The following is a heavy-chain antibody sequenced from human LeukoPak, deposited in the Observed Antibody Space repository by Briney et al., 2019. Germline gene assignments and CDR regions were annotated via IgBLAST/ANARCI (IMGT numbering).Heavy chain of an antibody. J-gene: IGHJ6*02. CDR1: GGSISSSSYY. V-gene: IGHV4-39*01. Sequence: SETLSLTCAVSGGSISSSSYYWGWIRQPPGKGLEWIGSIYYSGSTYYNPSLKSRVTISIDTSKNQFSLKLSSVTTADTAVYYCARHHPMDVWGQGTTVTVSS. CDR3: ARHHPMDV. CDR2: IYYSGST.